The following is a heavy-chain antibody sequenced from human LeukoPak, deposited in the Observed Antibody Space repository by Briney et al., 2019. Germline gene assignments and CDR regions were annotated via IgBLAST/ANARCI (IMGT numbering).Heavy chain of an antibody. V-gene: IGHV3-23*01. D-gene: IGHD3-22*01. CDR2: ITAIDGRT. CDR1: GFTFSSTT. CDR3: AKWGYYYDSSGSFPWDSL. J-gene: IGHJ1*01. Sequence: GGSLRLSCVASGFTFSSTTMGWVRQAPGRGLEWVSSITAIDGRTYYADSVRGRFTISRDNSKNTVYLQLNSLRAGDAAVYYCAKWGYYYDSSGSFPWDSLWGQGTLVTVSS.